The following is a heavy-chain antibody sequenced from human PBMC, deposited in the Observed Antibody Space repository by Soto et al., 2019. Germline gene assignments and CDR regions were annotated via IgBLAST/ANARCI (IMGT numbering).Heavy chain of an antibody. CDR3: ARCYDFWSGGFDP. J-gene: IGHJ5*02. V-gene: IGHV4-30-2*01. CDR1: GGSISSGVYS. CDR2: IYHSGIT. D-gene: IGHD3-3*01. Sequence: PSGTLSLTCAVSGGSISSGVYSWIWIRQPPGKGLDWIGYIYHSGITYYNPSLKSRVTISVDRSKNQFSLKLSSVTAADTAVYYCARCYDFWSGGFDPWGQGTLVTVSS.